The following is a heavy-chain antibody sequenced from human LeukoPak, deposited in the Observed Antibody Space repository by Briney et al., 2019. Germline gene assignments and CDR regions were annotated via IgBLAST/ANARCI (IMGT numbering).Heavy chain of an antibody. CDR2: IRSKANSYAT. CDR1: GFTFSGSA. V-gene: IGHV3-73*01. CDR3: TRHWVEDDYPDWYFDL. Sequence: GGSLRLSCAASGFTFSGSAMHWVRQASGKGLEWVGRIRSKANSYATAYAASVKGRFTISRDDSKNTAYLQMNSLKTEDTAVYYCTRHWVEDDYPDWYFDLWGRGTLVTVSS. J-gene: IGHJ2*01. D-gene: IGHD4-11*01.